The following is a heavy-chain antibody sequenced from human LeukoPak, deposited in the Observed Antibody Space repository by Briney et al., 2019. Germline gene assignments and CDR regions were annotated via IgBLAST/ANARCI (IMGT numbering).Heavy chain of an antibody. CDR1: GGPISSYY. V-gene: IGHV4-59*08. Sequence: SETLSLTCTVSGGPISSYYWSWVRQPPGKGLEWIGYIYYSGSTNYNPSLKSRVTISVDTSKNQFSLKLSSVTAADTAVYYCALSWSSSGYYYFDYWGQGTLVTVSS. D-gene: IGHD3-22*01. CDR3: ALSWSSSGYYYFDY. CDR2: IYYSGST. J-gene: IGHJ4*02.